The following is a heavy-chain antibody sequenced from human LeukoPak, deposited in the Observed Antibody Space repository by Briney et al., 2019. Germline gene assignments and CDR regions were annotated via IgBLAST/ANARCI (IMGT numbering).Heavy chain of an antibody. CDR1: GFTFSTYA. CDR3: ARVPSGYSYASLGCFDP. D-gene: IGHD5-18*01. Sequence: GGSLRLSCAASGFTFSTYAMTWVRQAPGKGLEWVSSISTSSSYIYYADSVKGRFTISRDNARNSLYLQMNSLRAEDTAVYYCARVPSGYSYASLGCFDPWGQGTLVTVSS. J-gene: IGHJ5*02. CDR2: ISTSSSYI. V-gene: IGHV3-21*01.